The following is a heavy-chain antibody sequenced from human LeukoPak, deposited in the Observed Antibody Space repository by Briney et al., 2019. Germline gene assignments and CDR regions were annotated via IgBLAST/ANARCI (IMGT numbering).Heavy chain of an antibody. V-gene: IGHV1-69*13. J-gene: IGHJ4*02. CDR3: ARGVGSLAPILEG. CDR1: GGTFSGYA. CDR2: IIPIFGTA. D-gene: IGHD1-26*01. Sequence: SVKVSCKASGGTFSGYAISWVRQAPGQGLEWMGGIIPIFGTANYAQRFQGRVTITADESTSTAYMELSSLRSEDTAVYYCARGVGSLAPILEGWGQGTLVTVSS.